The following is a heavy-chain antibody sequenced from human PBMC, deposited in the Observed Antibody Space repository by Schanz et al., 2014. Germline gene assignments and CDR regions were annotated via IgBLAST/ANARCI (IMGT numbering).Heavy chain of an antibody. V-gene: IGHV4-4*02. J-gene: IGHJ6*03. CDR1: GASISSNNW. D-gene: IGHD3-3*01. CDR2: IFHTGST. Sequence: QVQLQELGPGLLKPSGTLSLTCAVSGASISSNNWWTWVRQSPGKGLDWIGEIFHTGSTKYNPSLKSRVTVSVDKPKTQFSLKLNSVTAADTAVYYCATVSYDFWSGKDYYSFHMDVWGKGTTVTVSS. CDR3: ATVSYDFWSGKDYYSFHMDV.